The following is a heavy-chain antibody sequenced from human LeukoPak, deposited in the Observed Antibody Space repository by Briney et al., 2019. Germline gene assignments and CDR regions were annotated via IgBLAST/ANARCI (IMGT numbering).Heavy chain of an antibody. CDR3: ATDYYGSGSYSPQAFDI. CDR1: GYXLTELS. Sequence: EASVKVSCRVSGYXLTELSIHWVRQAPGKGLEWMGGFDPEDGETIYAQKFQGRVTMTEDTSTDTAYMELSSLRSEDTAVYFCATDYYGSGSYSPQAFDIWGQGTMVTVSS. J-gene: IGHJ3*02. V-gene: IGHV1-24*01. CDR2: FDPEDGET. D-gene: IGHD3-10*01.